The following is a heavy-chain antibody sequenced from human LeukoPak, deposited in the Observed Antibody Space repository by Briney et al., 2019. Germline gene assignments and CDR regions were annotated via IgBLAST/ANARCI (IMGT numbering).Heavy chain of an antibody. V-gene: IGHV1-3*03. CDR3: ARGSRRSGWYSYAFDI. Sequence: ASVKVSCKASGYTFTSYAMHWVRQAPGQRLEWMGWINAGNGNTKYSQEFQGRVTITRDTSASTAYMELSSLRSEDMAVYYCARGSRRSGWYSYAFDIWGQGTMVTVSS. J-gene: IGHJ3*02. D-gene: IGHD6-19*01. CDR2: INAGNGNT. CDR1: GYTFTSYA.